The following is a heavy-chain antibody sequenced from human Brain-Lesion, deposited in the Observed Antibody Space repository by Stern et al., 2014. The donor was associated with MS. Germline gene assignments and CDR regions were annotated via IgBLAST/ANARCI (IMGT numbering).Heavy chain of an antibody. J-gene: IGHJ4*02. D-gene: IGHD6-6*01. V-gene: IGHV5-51*01. Sequence: EVQLEESGAEVKKPGESLKISCKGSGYRFTSNWIGWGRQMPGQGLEWMGIIWPGDSDTRYSPSFQGQVTISADKSISTAYLQWSSLQASDTAMYYCARRGDSSSSGFDYWGQGTLVIVSS. CDR1: GYRFTSNW. CDR3: ARRGDSSSSGFDY. CDR2: IWPGDSDT.